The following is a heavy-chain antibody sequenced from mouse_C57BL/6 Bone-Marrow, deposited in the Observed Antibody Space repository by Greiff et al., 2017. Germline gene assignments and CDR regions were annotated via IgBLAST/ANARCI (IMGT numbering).Heavy chain of an antibody. D-gene: IGHD2-5*01. J-gene: IGHJ1*03. Sequence: VQLQQPGAELVKPGASVKLSCKASGYTFTSYWMQWVKQRPGQGLEWIGEIDPSDSYTNYNQKFKGKATLTVDTSSSTAYMQLSSLTSEDSAVYDCARGTFSNYWYFDVWGTGTTVTVSS. CDR1: GYTFTSYW. V-gene: IGHV1-50*01. CDR3: ARGTFSNYWYFDV. CDR2: IDPSDSYT.